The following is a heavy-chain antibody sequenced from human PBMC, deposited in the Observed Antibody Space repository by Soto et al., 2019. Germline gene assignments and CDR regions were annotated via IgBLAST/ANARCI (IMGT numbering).Heavy chain of an antibody. Sequence: QITLKESGPTLVKPTETLTLTCSVSGFSLSTSGRTLGWIRQPPGKSPEWLALGGQYSPSLQSRVTFTKDISNNQVVLTLTDMDPADTPTYYCTLKQDSSRGPIYWGQGSLVTVSS. CDR2: GG. D-gene: IGHD6-13*01. CDR3: TLKQDSSRGPIY. CDR1: GFSLSTSGRT. V-gene: IGHV2-5*01. J-gene: IGHJ4*02.